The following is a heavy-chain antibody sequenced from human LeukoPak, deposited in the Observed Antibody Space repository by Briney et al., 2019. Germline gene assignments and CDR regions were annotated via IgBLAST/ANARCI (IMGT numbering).Heavy chain of an antibody. CDR1: GLTFSNYG. CDR3: ARDHMVRGVTTNYYYYGMDV. J-gene: IGHJ6*02. CDR2: IQYDGSHK. V-gene: IGHV3-30*02. D-gene: IGHD3-10*01. Sequence: PGGSLRLSCAASGLTFSNYGMHWVRQAPGKGLEWVTFIQYDGSHKQYVDSVKGRFTISRDNSKSTVYLQMNSLSAEDTAVYYSARDHMVRGVTTNYYYYGMDVWGQGTTVTVSS.